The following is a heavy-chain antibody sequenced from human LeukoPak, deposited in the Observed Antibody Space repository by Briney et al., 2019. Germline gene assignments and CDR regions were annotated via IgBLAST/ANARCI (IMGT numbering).Heavy chain of an antibody. CDR2: ISYDGSHE. V-gene: IGHV3-30*03. CDR1: RFTFSSYG. CDR3: VRDRHYIGNREVRSPY. D-gene: IGHD3-10*01. J-gene: IGHJ4*02. Sequence: PGGSLRLSCAASRFTFSSYGIHWVRQAPGKGLEWVALISYDGSHEYYPASVKGRFTISRDNAKNSLDLQMNSLRVKDTAVYYCVRDRHYIGNREVRSPYWGQGALVTVSS.